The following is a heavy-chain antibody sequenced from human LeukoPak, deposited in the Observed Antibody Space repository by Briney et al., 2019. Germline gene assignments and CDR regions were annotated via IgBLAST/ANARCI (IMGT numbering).Heavy chain of an antibody. J-gene: IGHJ3*02. CDR2: IYYSGST. CDR3: ARRGRFDAFDI. CDR1: GGSISSYY. D-gene: IGHD1-1*01. Sequence: PETLSLTCTVSGGSISSYYWSWIRQPPGKGLEWIGYIYYSGSTNYNPSLKSRVTISVDTSKNQFSLKLSSVTAADTAVYFCARRGRFDAFDIWGQGTMVTVSS. V-gene: IGHV4-59*08.